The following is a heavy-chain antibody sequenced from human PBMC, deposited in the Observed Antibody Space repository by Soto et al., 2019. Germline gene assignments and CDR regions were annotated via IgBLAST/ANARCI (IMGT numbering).Heavy chain of an antibody. J-gene: IGHJ4*02. Sequence: SETLSLTCTVSGGSISSYYWSWIRQPPGKGLEWIGYIYYSGSTNYNPSLKSRVTISVDTSKNQFSLKLSSVTATDTAVYYCARVMVRGAGDYWGQGTLVTVSS. CDR2: IYYSGST. V-gene: IGHV4-59*01. CDR1: GGSISSYY. D-gene: IGHD3-10*01. CDR3: ARVMVRGAGDY.